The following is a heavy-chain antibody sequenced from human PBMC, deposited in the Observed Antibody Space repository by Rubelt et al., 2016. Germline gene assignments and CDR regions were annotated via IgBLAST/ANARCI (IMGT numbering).Heavy chain of an antibody. D-gene: IGHD5-12*01. Sequence: EVQLVESGGGLVQPGGSLRLSCAASGFTFSSYWMSWVRQSPGTGLEWVANIKQDGSEKYYVDSVNGRFTISIDNAKKSRYLQMNSRRAEDTAVYYCARGRYSGYDGPGDSFDIWGQGTMVTVSS. CDR1: GFTFSSYW. J-gene: IGHJ3*02. CDR2: IKQDGSEK. V-gene: IGHV3-7*01. CDR3: ARGRYSGYDGPGDSFDI.